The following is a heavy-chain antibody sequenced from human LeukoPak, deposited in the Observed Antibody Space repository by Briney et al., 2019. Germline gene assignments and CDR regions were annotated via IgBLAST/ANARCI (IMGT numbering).Heavy chain of an antibody. V-gene: IGHV3-48*01. J-gene: IGHJ4*02. CDR1: GFTFSSYS. Sequence: GSLRLSCAASGFTFSSYSMNWVRQAPGKGLEWVSYISSSSSTIYYADSVKGRFTISRDNAKNSLYLQMNSLRAEDTAVYYCARDQGWELDSSGWYFRYWGQGTLVTVSS. D-gene: IGHD6-19*01. CDR3: ARDQGWELDSSGWYFRY. CDR2: ISSSSSTI.